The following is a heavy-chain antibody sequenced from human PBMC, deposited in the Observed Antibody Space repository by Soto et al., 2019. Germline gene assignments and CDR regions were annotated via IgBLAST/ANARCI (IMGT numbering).Heavy chain of an antibody. CDR3: ARDLSGDYEPYYYGMYV. CDR2: IWYDGSNK. Sequence: QVQLVESGGGVVQPGRSLRLSCAASGFTFSSYGMHWVRQAPGKGLEWVAVIWYDGSNKYYADSVKGRFTISRDNSKNTLYLQMNSLRAEDTAVYYCARDLSGDYEPYYYGMYVWGQVTTVTVSS. V-gene: IGHV3-33*01. CDR1: GFTFSSYG. D-gene: IGHD4-17*01. J-gene: IGHJ6*02.